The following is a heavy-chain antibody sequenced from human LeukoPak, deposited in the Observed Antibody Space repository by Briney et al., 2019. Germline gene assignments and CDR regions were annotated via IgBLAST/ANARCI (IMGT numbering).Heavy chain of an antibody. CDR2: IYYSGSP. J-gene: IGHJ4*02. D-gene: IGHD3-16*01. V-gene: IGHV4-59*01. CDR1: GGSISSYY. Sequence: SETLSLTCTVSGGSISSYYWSWLRQPPGKGLQWIGYIYYSGSPNYNTSLKSRVTISVATSKNQFSLKLSSVTAADTAVYYCAREGEGVDSWGQGTLVTVSS. CDR3: AREGEGVDS.